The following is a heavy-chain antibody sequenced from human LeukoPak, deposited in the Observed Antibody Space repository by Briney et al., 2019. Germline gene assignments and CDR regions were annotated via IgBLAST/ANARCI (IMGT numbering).Heavy chain of an antibody. Sequence: SETLSLTCTVSGGSISSSSYYWGWIRQPPGKGLERIGSIYYSGSTYYNPSLKSRVTISVDTSKNQFSLKLSSVTAADTAVYYCARQGILNWFDPWGQGTLVTVSS. J-gene: IGHJ5*02. D-gene: IGHD3-10*01. CDR2: IYYSGST. CDR1: GGSISSSSYY. CDR3: ARQGILNWFDP. V-gene: IGHV4-39*01.